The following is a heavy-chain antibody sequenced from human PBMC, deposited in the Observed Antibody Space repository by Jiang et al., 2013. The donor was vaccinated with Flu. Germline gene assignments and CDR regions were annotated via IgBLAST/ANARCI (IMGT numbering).Heavy chain of an antibody. D-gene: IGHD5-18*01. J-gene: IGHJ4*02. CDR1: GGSISSDGYS. Sequence: VKPSETLSLTCGVSGGSISSDGYSWSWFRQPPGKGLEWIGYIFHGGRPYYNPSLKSRVTFSVDRSKKQFSLNLTSVTAADTAVYYCARGRIQLPDYWGQGTLVTVSS. V-gene: IGHV4-30-2*01. CDR2: IFHGGRP. CDR3: ARGRIQLPDY.